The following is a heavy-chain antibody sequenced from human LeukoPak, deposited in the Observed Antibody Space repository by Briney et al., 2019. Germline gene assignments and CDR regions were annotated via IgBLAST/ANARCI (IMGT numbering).Heavy chain of an antibody. Sequence: ASVKVSCKASGYTFTSYDINWVRQATGQGLEWMGWMNPNSGNTGYAQKFQGRVTITADESTSTAYMELSSLRSEDTAVYYCAREVRSGCSSTSCYAYWFDPWGQGTLVTVSS. J-gene: IGHJ5*02. V-gene: IGHV1-8*03. CDR3: AREVRSGCSSTSCYAYWFDP. CDR1: GYTFTSYD. CDR2: MNPNSGNT. D-gene: IGHD2-2*01.